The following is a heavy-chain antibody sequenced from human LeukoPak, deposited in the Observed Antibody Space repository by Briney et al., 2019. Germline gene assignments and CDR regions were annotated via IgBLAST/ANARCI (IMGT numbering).Heavy chain of an antibody. CDR1: GFTFSDHY. Sequence: GGSLRLSCAASGFTFSDHYMSWIRQAPGKGLEWISYISSSGGTIYYVDSVKGRFTISRDNAKNSLYLQMDSLRAEDTAVYYCARFAEVWGSYRRFDYWGQGTLVTVSS. CDR2: ISSSGGTI. D-gene: IGHD3-16*02. V-gene: IGHV3-11*04. J-gene: IGHJ4*02. CDR3: ARFAEVWGSYRRFDY.